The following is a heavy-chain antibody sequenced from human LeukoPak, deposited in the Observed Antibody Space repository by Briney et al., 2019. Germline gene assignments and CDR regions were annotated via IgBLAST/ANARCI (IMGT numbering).Heavy chain of an antibody. V-gene: IGHV1-18*01. J-gene: IGHJ4*02. CDR2: ISAYNGNT. CDR1: GYTFTSYG. D-gene: IGHD3-9*01. Sequence: ASVKVSCKASGYTFTSYGISWVRQAPGQGLEWMGWISAYNGNTNYAQKLQGRVTMTTDTSTSTAYMELRSLRSDDTAVYYCARDPSVSYQTTDILTTPSDYWGQGTLVTVSS. CDR3: ARDPSVSYQTTDILTTPSDY.